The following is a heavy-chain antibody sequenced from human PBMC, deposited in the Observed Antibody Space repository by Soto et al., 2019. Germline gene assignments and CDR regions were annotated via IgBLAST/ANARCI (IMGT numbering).Heavy chain of an antibody. CDR3: ARDYDRSGYFDY. CDR1: GFTFSSYS. CDR2: IWYDGSNK. D-gene: IGHD3-22*01. V-gene: IGHV3-33*01. Sequence: QVQLVESGGGVVQPGRSLRLSCAASGFTFSSYSMHWVRQAPGKGLEWVAVIWYDGSNKYYADSVKGRFTISRDNSKNTLYLQMNSLRAEDTAVYYCARDYDRSGYFDYWGQGTLVTVSS. J-gene: IGHJ4*02.